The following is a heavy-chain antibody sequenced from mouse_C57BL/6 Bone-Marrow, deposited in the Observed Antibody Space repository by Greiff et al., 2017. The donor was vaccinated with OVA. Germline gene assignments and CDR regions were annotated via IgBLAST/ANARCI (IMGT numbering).Heavy chain of an antibody. J-gene: IGHJ2*01. CDR3: ARDPYYYGSTPHYFDY. CDR2: ISDGGSYT. D-gene: IGHD1-1*01. V-gene: IGHV5-4*01. CDR1: GFTFSSYA. Sequence: EVQRVESGGGLVKPGGSLKLSCAASGFTFSSYAMSWVRQTPEKRLEWVATISDGGSYTYYPDNVKGRFTISRDNAKNNLYLQMSHLKSEDTAMYYCARDPYYYGSTPHYFDYWGQGTTLTVSS.